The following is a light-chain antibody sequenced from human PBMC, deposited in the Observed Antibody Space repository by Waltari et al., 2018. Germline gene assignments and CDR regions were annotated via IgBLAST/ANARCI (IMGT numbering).Light chain of an antibody. CDR3: QQGNSFPYT. CDR1: QDIGSW. J-gene: IGKJ2*01. Sequence: DIQMTQSPSSLSASVGDRVTITCRASQDIGSWLAWYQQKPGKAPKLLIYAASRLESGVPPRFSGSGSGTDFILAISSLQPEDCGTFYCQQGNSFPYTFGKGTKLEI. V-gene: IGKV1-12*01. CDR2: AAS.